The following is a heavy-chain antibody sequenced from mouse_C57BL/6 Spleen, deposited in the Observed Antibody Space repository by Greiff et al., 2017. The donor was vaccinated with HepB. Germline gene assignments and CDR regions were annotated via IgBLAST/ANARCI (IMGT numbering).Heavy chain of an antibody. V-gene: IGHV1-50*01. D-gene: IGHD1-1*01. CDR2: IDPSDSYT. J-gene: IGHJ3*01. Sequence: VQLQQPGAELVKPGASVKLSCKASGYTFTSYWMQWVKQRPGQGLEWIGEIDPSDSYTNYNQKFKGKATLTVDTSSSTAYMQLSSLTSEDSAVYYCARSRYYYGSSYGFAYWGQGTLVTVSA. CDR1: GYTFTSYW. CDR3: ARSRYYYGSSYGFAY.